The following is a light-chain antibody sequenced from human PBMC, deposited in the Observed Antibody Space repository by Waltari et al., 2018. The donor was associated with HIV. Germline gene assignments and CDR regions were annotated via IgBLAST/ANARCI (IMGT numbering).Light chain of an antibody. V-gene: IGLV1-47*01. CDR1: SSNIERNY. CDR3: AVWDESLDGWL. Sequence: QSELTQSPSASGTPGQRITISCSGSSSNIERNYVYWYKQFPGATPKVLIYKDNVRPSGVPDRISGSKSGTSASLLISGLRSDDEADYYCAVWDESLDGWLFGGGTKLTVL. CDR2: KDN. J-gene: IGLJ3*02.